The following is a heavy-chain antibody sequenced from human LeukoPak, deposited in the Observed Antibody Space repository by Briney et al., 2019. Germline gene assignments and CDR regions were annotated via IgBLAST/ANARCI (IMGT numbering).Heavy chain of an antibody. Sequence: KASETLSLTCTVSGGSISSYYWSWIRQPPGKGLEWIGHIYYSGSTNYNPSLKSRVTISVDTSKNQFSLNLISATAADTAVYYCARLPGGYWGQGTLVIVSS. J-gene: IGHJ4*02. V-gene: IGHV4-59*08. D-gene: IGHD1-26*01. CDR1: GGSISSYY. CDR2: IYYSGST. CDR3: ARLPGGY.